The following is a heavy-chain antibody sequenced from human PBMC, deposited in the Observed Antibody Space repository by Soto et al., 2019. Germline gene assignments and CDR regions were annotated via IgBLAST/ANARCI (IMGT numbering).Heavy chain of an antibody. CDR2: IIPIFGTA. D-gene: IGHD5-18*01. V-gene: IGHV1-69*13. CDR1: GGTFSSNA. J-gene: IGHJ3*02. CDR3: ARDGCTAMVIPPGVLDI. Sequence: YSVKVSCKASGGTFSSNAISWVLQAPGQGLEWMGGIIPIFGTANYAQKFQGRVTITADESTSTAYMELRSLRSEDTAAYYCARDGCTAMVIPPGVLDICGQRTTVTVSS.